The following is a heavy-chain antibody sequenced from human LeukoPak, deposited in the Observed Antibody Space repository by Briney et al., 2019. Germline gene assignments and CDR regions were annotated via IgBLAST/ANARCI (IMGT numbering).Heavy chain of an antibody. CDR3: AKVFIATRDGYTPSSCFDY. J-gene: IGHJ4*02. CDR2: ISGSGGST. D-gene: IGHD5-24*01. Sequence: GGSLRLSCAASGFTFSSYAMSWVRQAPGKGLEWVSAISGSGGSTYYADSVKGRFTISRDNSKNTLYLQMNSLRAEDTAVYYCAKVFIATRDGYTPSSCFDYWGQGTLVTVSS. V-gene: IGHV3-23*01. CDR1: GFTFSSYA.